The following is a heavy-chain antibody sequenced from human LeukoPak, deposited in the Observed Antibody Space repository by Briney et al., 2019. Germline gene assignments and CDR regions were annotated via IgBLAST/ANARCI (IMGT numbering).Heavy chain of an antibody. Sequence: GGSLRLSCAASGFTFSSYSMNWVRQAPGKGLEWVSSIGSSSSYIYYADSVKGRFTISRDNAKNSLHLQMNSLRAEDTAVYYCAASTKHTAMVDYWGQGIQVTVSS. CDR1: GFTFSSYS. J-gene: IGHJ4*02. CDR3: AASTKHTAMVDY. D-gene: IGHD5-18*01. CDR2: IGSSSSYI. V-gene: IGHV3-21*01.